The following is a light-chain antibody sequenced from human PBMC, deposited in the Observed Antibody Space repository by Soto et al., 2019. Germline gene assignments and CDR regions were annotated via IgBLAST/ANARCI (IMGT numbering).Light chain of an antibody. V-gene: IGKV2-28*01. Sequence: DIVMTQSPLSLPVTPGEPASISCRSSQSLLHSNGYNYLDWYLQKPGQSPQLLIYLGSNRASGVPDRFSGSGSGTXXXLXXXRVEAEDVGVYYCMQALQTPFTFGPGTKVDIK. CDR1: QSLLHSNGYNY. CDR2: LGS. CDR3: MQALQTPFT. J-gene: IGKJ3*01.